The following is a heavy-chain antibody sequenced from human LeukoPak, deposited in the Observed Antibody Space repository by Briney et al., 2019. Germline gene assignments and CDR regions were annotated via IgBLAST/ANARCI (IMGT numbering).Heavy chain of an antibody. CDR2: ISGTSNAI. J-gene: IGHJ4*02. V-gene: IGHV3-48*01. CDR3: AREPLDY. CDR1: GFTFSNYN. Sequence: GGSLRLSCAASGFTFSNYNMNWVRQAPGKGLEWVSYISGTSNAIDYADSVKGRFTISRDNAKNSLYLQMNSLRAEDTAVYYCAREPLDYWGQGTLVTVSS.